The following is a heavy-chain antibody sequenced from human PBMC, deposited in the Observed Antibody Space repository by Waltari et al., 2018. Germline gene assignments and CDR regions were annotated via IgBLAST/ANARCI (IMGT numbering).Heavy chain of an antibody. CDR1: GFTFSDYA. D-gene: IGHD3-16*02. CDR3: AKVTSDRIRFAAVDV. J-gene: IGHJ3*01. CDR2: ISDTGVST. Sequence: EEQLLESGGGLVKPGGSLRLSCGVSGFTFSDYAMAWVRQAPGKGLEWVAGISDTGVSTYYADSLKGLFTISRDNSKRMLYLQMNSLRAEDTALYYCAKVTSDRIRFAAVDVWGQGTMVTVS. V-gene: IGHV3-23*01.